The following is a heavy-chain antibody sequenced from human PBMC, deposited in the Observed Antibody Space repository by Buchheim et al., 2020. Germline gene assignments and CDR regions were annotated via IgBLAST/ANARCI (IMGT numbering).Heavy chain of an antibody. CDR2: IRYDGSNK. CDR3: AKMTVVTAPYYYYGMDV. J-gene: IGHJ6*02. Sequence: QVQLVESGGGVVQPGRSLRLSCAASGFTFSSYGMHWVRQAPGKGLEWVAFIRYDGSNKYYAGSVKGRLNISRDNSKNTMYLQMNSLRAEDTAVYYCAKMTVVTAPYYYYGMDVWGQGTT. CDR1: GFTFSSYG. D-gene: IGHD2-21*02. V-gene: IGHV3-30*02.